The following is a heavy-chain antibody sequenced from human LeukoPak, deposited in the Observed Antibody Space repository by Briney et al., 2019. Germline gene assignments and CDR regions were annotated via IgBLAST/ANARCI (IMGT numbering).Heavy chain of an antibody. CDR1: DFSLTNAW. Sequence: GGSLRLSCAASDFSLTNAWMKWVRQAPGKGLEWVGRIQSKDAGGATEYAAPVKGRFTISRDESQNMLFLQTDNLNTEDTGVYYCSAGHYGNLWGQGTLVTVSS. V-gene: IGHV3-15*07. CDR2: IQSKDAGGAT. J-gene: IGHJ5*02. CDR3: SAGHYGNL. D-gene: IGHD3-16*01.